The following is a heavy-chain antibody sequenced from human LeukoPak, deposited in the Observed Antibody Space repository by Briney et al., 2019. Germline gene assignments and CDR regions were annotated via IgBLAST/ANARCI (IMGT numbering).Heavy chain of an antibody. CDR1: GYTFTNNW. D-gene: IGHD3-10*01. Sequence: GASVKVSCKTSGYTFTNNWMHWVRQDPGQGLEWVGVINPTGTSTLYAQNFQGRVTLTRDMSTTTDYMELRSLTSEDTAVYYCARDHSVGDIAWWFDPWGQGTLVSVSS. CDR2: INPTGTST. CDR3: ARDHSVGDIAWWFDP. J-gene: IGHJ5*02. V-gene: IGHV1-46*01.